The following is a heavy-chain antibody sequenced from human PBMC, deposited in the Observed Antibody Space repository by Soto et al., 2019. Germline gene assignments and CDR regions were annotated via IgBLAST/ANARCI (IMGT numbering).Heavy chain of an antibody. J-gene: IGHJ4*02. D-gene: IGHD4-4*01. CDR3: ARSPYYSNFDY. V-gene: IGHV4-59*01. CDR1: GGSISSYY. Sequence: SETLSLTCTVSGGSISSYYWSWIRQPPGKGLEWIGYIYYSGSTNYNPSLKSRVTVSVDTSKNQFSLKLSSVTAADTAVYYCARSPYYSNFDYWGQGTLVTISS. CDR2: IYYSGST.